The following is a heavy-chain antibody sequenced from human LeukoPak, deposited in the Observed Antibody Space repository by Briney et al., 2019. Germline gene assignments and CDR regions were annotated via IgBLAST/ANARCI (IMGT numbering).Heavy chain of an antibody. CDR3: SRFSSVAAQY. Sequence: GGSLGLSCATSGFTFSDYAMNWVRQAPGKGLEWVSYISSTSNTIYYADSVKGRFTISRDNAKNSLYLQMNSLRAEDTAVYYCSRFSSVAAQYWGQGTLVTVSS. V-gene: IGHV3-48*01. D-gene: IGHD6-6*01. CDR2: ISSTSNTI. CDR1: GFTFSDYA. J-gene: IGHJ4*02.